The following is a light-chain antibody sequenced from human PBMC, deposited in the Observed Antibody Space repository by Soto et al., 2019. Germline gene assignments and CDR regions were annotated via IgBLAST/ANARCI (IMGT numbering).Light chain of an antibody. J-gene: IGKJ5*01. CDR3: QQYINWPPIT. CDR1: QSVSSN. V-gene: IGKV3-15*01. CDR2: GAS. Sequence: EIVMTQSPATLSVSPGERATLSCRASQSVSSNLAWYQQKPGQAPRLLIYGASTRATSIPARFSGSGSGTEFTLTISSLQSEDFAVYYCQQYINWPPITFGQGTRLEMK.